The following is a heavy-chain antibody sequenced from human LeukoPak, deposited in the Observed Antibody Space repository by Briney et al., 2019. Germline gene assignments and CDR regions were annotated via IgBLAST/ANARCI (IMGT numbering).Heavy chain of an antibody. Sequence: SETLSLTCAVYGGSFSGYYWSWIRQPPGKGLEWIGEINHSGSTNYNPSLKSRVIISVDTSKNQFSLKLSSVTAADTAVYYCARGILHCSSTSCYLGYYYYGMDVWGQGTTVTVSS. D-gene: IGHD2-2*01. CDR1: GGSFSGYY. CDR3: ARGILHCSSTSCYLGYYYYGMDV. J-gene: IGHJ6*02. CDR2: INHSGST. V-gene: IGHV4-34*01.